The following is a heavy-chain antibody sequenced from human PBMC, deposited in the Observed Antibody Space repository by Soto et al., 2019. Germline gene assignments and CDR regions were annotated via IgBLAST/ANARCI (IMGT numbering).Heavy chain of an antibody. Sequence: KVNCKSSRYSLASYYIHWLQQAPGQGLEWMGIINPSGGSTSDAQKFQGRVTMTRDTSTSTVYMELSSLRSEDTAVYYWARVPSRGFSRAPYGWGLGTLVT. CDR3: ARVPSRGFSRAPYG. V-gene: IGHV1-46*01. D-gene: IGHD3-10*01. CDR1: RYSLASYY. CDR2: INPSGGST. J-gene: IGHJ4*02.